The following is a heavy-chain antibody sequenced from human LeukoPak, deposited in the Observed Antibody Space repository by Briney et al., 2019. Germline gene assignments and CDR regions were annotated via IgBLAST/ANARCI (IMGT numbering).Heavy chain of an antibody. D-gene: IGHD7-27*01. CDR1: GFTFSSFA. CDR2: ISGSGAYT. CDR3: AKALTEANWGRFDL. Sequence: GGSLRLSCAASGFTFSSFAMSWVRQAPGKGLEWVSTISGSGAYTYYADSVKGRFTISRDNSKNTLFLQMDSLRAEDTAVFYCAKALTEANWGRFDLWGQGTLVTVSS. J-gene: IGHJ4*02. V-gene: IGHV3-23*01.